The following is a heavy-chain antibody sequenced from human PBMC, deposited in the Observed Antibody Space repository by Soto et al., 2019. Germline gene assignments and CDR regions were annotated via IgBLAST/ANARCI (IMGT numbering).Heavy chain of an antibody. V-gene: IGHV4-34*01. CDR3: ARGGGLYYFDY. J-gene: IGHJ4*02. D-gene: IGHD2-2*01. CDR2: VNHSGRT. CDR1: GGSFSGYY. Sequence: QVQLQQWGAGLLKPSETLSLTCAVYGGSFSGYYWSWIRQPPGKGLEWMGEVNHSGRTNHNPSLKRRVTISVDTTKNQFSLKLSSVTAADTAVYYCARGGGLYYFDYWGQGTLVTVS.